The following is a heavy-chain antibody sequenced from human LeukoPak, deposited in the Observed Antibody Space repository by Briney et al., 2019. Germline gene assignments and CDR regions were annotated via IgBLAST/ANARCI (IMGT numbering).Heavy chain of an antibody. CDR2: IYYRSTWYS. Sequence: SQTLSITCAISGDSVSRKSAGWNWIRQSPSRGLEWLGRIYYRSTWYSDFLTSRITISPDTYKNQFSLHLDSVTPEDTAVYYCARGGLVRGSIDSLIAFDFWGQGTVVTVSS. CDR3: ARGGLVRGSIDSLIAFDF. V-gene: IGHV6-1*01. CDR1: GDSVSRKSAG. J-gene: IGHJ3*01. D-gene: IGHD3-10*01.